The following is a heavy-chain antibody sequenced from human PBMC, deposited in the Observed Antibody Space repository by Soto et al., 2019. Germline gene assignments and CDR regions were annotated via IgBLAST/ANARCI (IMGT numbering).Heavy chain of an antibody. CDR1: GYTFTSYG. CDR3: AGGVVYCRGGSCYSYFQH. V-gene: IGHV1-18*01. D-gene: IGHD2-15*01. J-gene: IGHJ1*01. Sequence: QVQLVQSGAEVKKPGASVKVSCKASGYTFTSYGISWVRQAPGQGLEWMGWISAYNGNTNYAQKRQGGVTMTPHQSTRPAYMERRSLRSDDTAVYCCAGGVVYCRGGSCYSYFQHGGQGTLVTVSS. CDR2: ISAYNGNT.